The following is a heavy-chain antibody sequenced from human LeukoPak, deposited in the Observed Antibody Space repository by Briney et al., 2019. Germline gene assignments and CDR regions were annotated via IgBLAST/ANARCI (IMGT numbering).Heavy chain of an antibody. V-gene: IGHV3-7*01. CDR1: GFTFRAYW. D-gene: IGHD3-16*01. CDR3: GKRGVGGFDI. J-gene: IGHJ3*02. Sequence: PGGSLRLSCAASGFTFRAYWMSWVRQVPGKGLEWVANIKQDGSDRDYVDSVKGRSIISRDNAKNSVYLQMNNLRAEDTAVYYCGKRGVGGFDIWGQGTMVTVSS. CDR2: IKQDGSDR.